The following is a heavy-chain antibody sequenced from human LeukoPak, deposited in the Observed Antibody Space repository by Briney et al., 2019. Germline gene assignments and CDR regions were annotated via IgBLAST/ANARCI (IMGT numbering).Heavy chain of an antibody. CDR2: IYSGGST. V-gene: IGHV3-66*01. CDR1: GFTFTSYG. J-gene: IGHJ4*02. D-gene: IGHD1-26*01. CDR3: ARAAGGTSRDY. Sequence: RTGGSLRLSCAASGFTFTSYGMSWVRQAPGKGLEWVSVIYSGGSTYYADSVKGRFTISRDNAKNSLYLQMNSLRDDDTAVYYCARAAGGTSRDYWGQGTLVTVSS.